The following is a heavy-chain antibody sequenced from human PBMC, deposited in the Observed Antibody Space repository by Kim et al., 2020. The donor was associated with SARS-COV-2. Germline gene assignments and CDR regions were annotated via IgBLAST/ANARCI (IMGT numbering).Heavy chain of an antibody. CDR3: ADSSENYYYGMDV. J-gene: IGHJ6*02. CDR1: GFTVSSNY. D-gene: IGHD3-10*01. CDR2: IYSGGST. Sequence: GGSLRLSCAASGFTVSSNYMSWVRQAPGKGLEWVSVIYSGGSTYYADSVKGRFTISRDNSKNTLYLQMNSLRAEDTAVYYCADSSENYYYGMDVWGQGTTVTVSS. V-gene: IGHV3-66*02.